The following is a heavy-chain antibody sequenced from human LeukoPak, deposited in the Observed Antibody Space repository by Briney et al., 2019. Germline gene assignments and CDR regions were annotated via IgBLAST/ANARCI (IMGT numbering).Heavy chain of an antibody. J-gene: IGHJ4*02. CDR3: ARSEYYYDSSGYYSLLYFDY. Sequence: PGGSLRLSCAASGFTFSSYSMNWVRQAPGKGLEWVSSISGSSSYIYYADSVKGRFTISRDNAKNSLYLQMNSLRAEDTAVYYCARSEYYYDSSGYYSLLYFDYWGQGTLVTVSS. CDR1: GFTFSSYS. D-gene: IGHD3-22*01. V-gene: IGHV3-21*01. CDR2: ISGSSSYI.